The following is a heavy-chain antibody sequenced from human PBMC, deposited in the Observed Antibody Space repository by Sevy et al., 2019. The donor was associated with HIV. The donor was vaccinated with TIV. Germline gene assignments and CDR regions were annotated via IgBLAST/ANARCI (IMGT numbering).Heavy chain of an antibody. D-gene: IGHD5-18*01. CDR1: GFTFSSYW. CDR2: IKQDGSEK. J-gene: IGHJ4*02. V-gene: IGHV3-7*01. CDR3: ARVGYSYAKYYFDY. Sequence: GVSLKISCAASGFTFSSYWMSWVRQAPGKGLEWVANIKQDGSEKYYVDSVKGRFTISRDNAKNSLYLQMNSLRAEDTAVYYCARVGYSYAKYYFDYWGQGTLVTVSS.